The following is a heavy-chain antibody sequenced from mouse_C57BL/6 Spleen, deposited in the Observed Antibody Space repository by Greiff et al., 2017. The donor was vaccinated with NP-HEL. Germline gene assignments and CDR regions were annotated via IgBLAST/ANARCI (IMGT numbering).Heavy chain of an antibody. CDR2: INPSTGGT. J-gene: IGHJ3*01. CDR3: ARSGYGYDGGFAY. D-gene: IGHD2-2*01. Sequence: EVQLQQSGPELVKPGASVKISCKASGYSFTGYYMNWVKQSPEKSLEWIGEINPSTGGTTYNQKFKAKATLTVDKSSSTAYMQLKSLTSEDSAVYYCARSGYGYDGGFAYWGQGTLVTVSA. V-gene: IGHV1-42*01. CDR1: GYSFTGYY.